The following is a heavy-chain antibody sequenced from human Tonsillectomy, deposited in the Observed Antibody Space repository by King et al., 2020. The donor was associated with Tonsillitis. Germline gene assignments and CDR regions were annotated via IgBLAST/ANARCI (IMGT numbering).Heavy chain of an antibody. D-gene: IGHD3-10*01. CDR3: AKDLRQGSGTDKMDS. CDR2: VSSSGVTT. V-gene: IGHV3-23*04. J-gene: IGHJ4*02. CDR1: GFSFSTYA. Sequence: QLVQSGGGLVQPGESLRLSCAASGFSFSTYAMNWVRQTPGMGLEWVSIVSSSGVTTSYADSVKGRFTISRANSKNTLYLKMNSLRAEDTAVYYCAKDLRQGSGTDKMDSRGAGTLVTASS.